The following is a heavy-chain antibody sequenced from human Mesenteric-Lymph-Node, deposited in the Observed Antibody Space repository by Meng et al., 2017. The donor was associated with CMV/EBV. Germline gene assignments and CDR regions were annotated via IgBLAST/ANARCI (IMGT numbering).Heavy chain of an antibody. CDR3: ARDNVFKDGMDV. CDR1: GGSITNYY. CDR2: VSYSGT. D-gene: IGHD2-8*01. J-gene: IGHJ6*02. Sequence: SETLSLTCTVSGGSITNYYWSWIRQFPGKGLEWIGYVSYSGTNDNPSLKSRITVSMDTSKNQFSLKLSSVTAADTAVYYCARDNVFKDGMDVWGQGTTVTVSS. V-gene: IGHV4-59*01.